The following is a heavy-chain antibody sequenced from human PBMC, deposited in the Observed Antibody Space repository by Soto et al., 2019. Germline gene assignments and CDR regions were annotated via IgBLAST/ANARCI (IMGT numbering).Heavy chain of an antibody. V-gene: IGHV3-23*01. J-gene: IGHJ4*02. Sequence: EVQLLESGGGSVQPGGSLRLSCAASGFTFSSYAMHWVRRPPGKGLEWVSSISGSGGTAYYADSVKGRFSISRDSLVNTLYVQVNSLRAADTAVYCAKGRGQNWNFDYWGQGTLVTVSP. CDR3: AKGRGQNWNFDY. CDR2: ISGSGGTA. CDR1: GFTFSSYA. D-gene: IGHD1-1*01.